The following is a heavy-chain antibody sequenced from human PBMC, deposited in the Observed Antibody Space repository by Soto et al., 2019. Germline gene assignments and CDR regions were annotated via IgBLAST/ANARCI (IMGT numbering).Heavy chain of an antibody. D-gene: IGHD6-25*01. CDR3: ARRKERSGPHYFDY. CDR1: GYTFTTYD. V-gene: IGHV1-8*01. Sequence: ASVKVSCKASGYTFTTYDIHWVRQVTGQGLEWMGWMNPYNGNTGSTQKFQGRVTMTRNTSISTVYMELTSLRSEDTAVYYCARRKERSGPHYFDYWGQGSLVAVSS. CDR2: MNPYNGNT. J-gene: IGHJ4*02.